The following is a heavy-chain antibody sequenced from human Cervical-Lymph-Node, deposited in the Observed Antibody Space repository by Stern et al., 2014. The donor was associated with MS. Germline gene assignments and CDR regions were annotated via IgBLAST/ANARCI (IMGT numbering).Heavy chain of an antibody. CDR3: ARQRYFDY. Sequence: EVQLLESGPEVKRPGESLKISCQASGNTFTSYWIGWVRQMPGKGLEWIAIIFPGGSDIRYSPSFQGQVTISADKSSSTAYLQWNNLKASDTAIYYCARQRYFDYWGQGTLVTVSS. CDR1: GNTFTSYW. CDR2: IFPGGSDI. V-gene: IGHV5-51*01. J-gene: IGHJ4*02.